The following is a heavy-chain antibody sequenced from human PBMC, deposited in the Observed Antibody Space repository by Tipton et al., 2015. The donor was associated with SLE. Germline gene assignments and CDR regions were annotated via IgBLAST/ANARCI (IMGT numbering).Heavy chain of an antibody. Sequence: SLRLSCAASGFTFSSFAMSWVRQAPGKGLERVSAIYSGGDTYFADSVKGRFSISRDDSKNTLYLQMNSLTGDDTAVYYCAKNQGSRRGFDYWGQGTLVAVSS. CDR2: IYSGGDT. CDR1: GFTFSSFA. D-gene: IGHD3-10*01. J-gene: IGHJ4*02. V-gene: IGHV3-23*03. CDR3: AKNQGSRRGFDY.